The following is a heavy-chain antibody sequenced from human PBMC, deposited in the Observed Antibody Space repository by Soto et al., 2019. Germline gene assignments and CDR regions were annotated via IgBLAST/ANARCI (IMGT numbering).Heavy chain of an antibody. CDR2: IYPGDSDT. J-gene: IGHJ4*02. V-gene: IGHV5-51*01. Sequence: GESLKISCKGSGYSFTSNWIGWVRQMPGKGLEWMGIIYPGDSDTRYSPPFQGQVTISADKSISTAYLQWSRLKASDSAMYYCARMDSSALGIDYWGQGTLVTVSS. D-gene: IGHD3-22*01. CDR3: ARMDSSALGIDY. CDR1: GYSFTSNW.